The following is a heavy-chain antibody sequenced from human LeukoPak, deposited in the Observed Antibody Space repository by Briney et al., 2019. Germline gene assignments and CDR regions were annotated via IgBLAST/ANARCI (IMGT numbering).Heavy chain of an antibody. J-gene: IGHJ4*02. V-gene: IGHV1-8*01. CDR3: ARVGQSGSYSDY. D-gene: IGHD1-26*01. CDR1: GYTFTSYD. CDR2: MNPNSGNT. Sequence: ASVKVSCKAPGYTFTSYDINWVRQATGQGLEWMGWMNPNSGNTGYAQKFQGRVTMTRNTSISTAHMELSSLRSEDTAVYYCARVGQSGSYSDYWGQGTLVTVSS.